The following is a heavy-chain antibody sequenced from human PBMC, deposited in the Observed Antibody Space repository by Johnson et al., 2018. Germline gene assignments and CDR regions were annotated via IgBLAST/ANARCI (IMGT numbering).Heavy chain of an antibody. J-gene: IGHJ6*03. CDR1: GFTFSSYA. V-gene: IGHV3-23*04. CDR2: ISGSGSSA. D-gene: IGHD3-3*01. Sequence: EVQLVESGGGLLQSGGSXRLSCAASGFTFSSYAMSWVRQAPGKGLEWVSAISGSGSSAYYADSVKGRFTVSRDNSKNTLYLQMNSLKTEDTAVYFCTRPRYDFWSDYHYYYYYMDVWGKGTTVTVSS. CDR3: TRPRYDFWSDYHYYYYYMDV.